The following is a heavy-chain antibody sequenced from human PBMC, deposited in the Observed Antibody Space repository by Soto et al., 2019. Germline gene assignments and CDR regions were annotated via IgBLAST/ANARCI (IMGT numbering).Heavy chain of an antibody. D-gene: IGHD3-22*01. CDR3: AKDGERITMNLSADY. Sequence: QVQLVESGGGVVQPGRSLRLSCAASGFTFSSYGMHWVRQAPGKGLEWVAVISYDGSNKYYADSVKGRFTISRDNSKNTLYMQMNSLRAEDTAVYYCAKDGERITMNLSADYWGQGTLVTVSS. V-gene: IGHV3-30*18. CDR1: GFTFSSYG. J-gene: IGHJ4*02. CDR2: ISYDGSNK.